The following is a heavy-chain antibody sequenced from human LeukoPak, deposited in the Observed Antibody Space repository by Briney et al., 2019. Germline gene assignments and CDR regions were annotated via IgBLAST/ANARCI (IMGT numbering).Heavy chain of an antibody. D-gene: IGHD6-19*01. J-gene: IGHJ4*02. CDR1: GFTFSSYA. CDR2: ISGSGGST. V-gene: IGHV3-23*01. CDR3: AKDHCWRIAVAGTVDY. Sequence: PGGSLRLSCAASGFTFSSYAMSWVRQAPGKGLEWVSAISGSGGSTYYADSVKGRFTISRDNSKNTLYLQMNSLRAEDTAVYYCAKDHCWRIAVAGTVDYWGQGTLVTVSS.